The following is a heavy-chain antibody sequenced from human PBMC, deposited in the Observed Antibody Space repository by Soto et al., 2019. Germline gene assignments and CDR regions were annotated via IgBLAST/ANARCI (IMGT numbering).Heavy chain of an antibody. Sequence: EVQLVESGGGLVQPGGSLRLSCAASGFTFSSYSMNWVRQAPGKGLEWVSYISSSSSTIYYADSVKGRFTISRDNAKNSLYLQMNSLRAEDTAVYYCARDRSGDGYNSFDYWGQGTLVTVSS. CDR2: ISSSSSTI. V-gene: IGHV3-48*01. J-gene: IGHJ4*02. D-gene: IGHD5-12*01. CDR1: GFTFSSYS. CDR3: ARDRSGDGYNSFDY.